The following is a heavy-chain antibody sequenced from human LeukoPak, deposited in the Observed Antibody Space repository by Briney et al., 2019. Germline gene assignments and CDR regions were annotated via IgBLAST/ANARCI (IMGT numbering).Heavy chain of an antibody. J-gene: IGHJ3*02. CDR1: GFTFSSYG. CDR2: IKQDGSEK. CDR3: ASHYYGSGSYGPDAFDI. V-gene: IGHV3-7*01. Sequence: GRSLRLSCAASGFTFSSYGMHWVRQAPGKGLEWVANIKQDGSEKYYVDSVKGRFTISRDNAKNSLYLQMNSLRAEDTAVYYCASHYYGSGSYGPDAFDIWGQGTMVTVSS. D-gene: IGHD3-10*01.